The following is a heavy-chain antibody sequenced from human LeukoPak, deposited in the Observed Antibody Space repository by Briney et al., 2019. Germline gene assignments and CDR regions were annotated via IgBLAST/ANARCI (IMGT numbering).Heavy chain of an antibody. CDR2: INPNNGGT. Sequence: ASVKVSCKASGYTFTGYYIHWVRQAPGQGLEWMGWINPNNGGTDYAQKFQGRVTMTRDTSISTAYMELSRLTSDDTAVYYCAKKATIGTGLDPWGQGTLVTVSS. J-gene: IGHJ5*02. V-gene: IGHV1-2*02. CDR3: AKKATIGTGLDP. D-gene: IGHD3-10*01. CDR1: GYTFTGYY.